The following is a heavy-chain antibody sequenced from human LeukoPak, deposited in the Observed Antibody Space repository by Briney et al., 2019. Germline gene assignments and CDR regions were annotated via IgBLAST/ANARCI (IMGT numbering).Heavy chain of an antibody. J-gene: IGHJ6*02. V-gene: IGHV3-21*01. Sequence: GGSLRLSCAASGFTFSSYSMNWVRRAPGKGLEWVSSSSGSSYIYYADSVKGRFTISRDNAKNSLYLQMNSLRAEDTAVYYCARVLPSPYYYDSSAPMDVWGQGTTVTVSS. CDR3: ARVLPSPYYYDSSAPMDV. D-gene: IGHD3-22*01. CDR1: GFTFSSYS. CDR2: SSGSSYI.